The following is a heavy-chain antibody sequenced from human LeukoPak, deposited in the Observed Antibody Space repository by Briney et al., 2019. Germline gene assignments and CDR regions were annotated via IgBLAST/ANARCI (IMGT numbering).Heavy chain of an antibody. J-gene: IGHJ3*02. Sequence: SETLSLTCTVSGGSISTYYWSWIRQPPGKGLEWIGYIYYSGSTNYNPSLKSRVTISVDTSKNQFSLKLSSVTAADTAVYYCARAGVYVWGSYRPDAFDIWGQGTMVTVSS. CDR3: ARAGVYVWGSYRPDAFDI. D-gene: IGHD3-16*02. CDR2: IYYSGST. V-gene: IGHV4-59*12. CDR1: GGSISTYY.